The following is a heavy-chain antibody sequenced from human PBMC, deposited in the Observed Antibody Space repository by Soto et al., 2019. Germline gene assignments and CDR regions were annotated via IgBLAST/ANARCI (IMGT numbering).Heavy chain of an antibody. Sequence: SGPTLVNPTQTLTLTCTFSGFSLSTSGVGVGWIRQPPGKALEWLALIYWNDDKRYSPSLKSRLTITKDTSKNQVVLTMTNMDPVDTATYYCAHEIVEWLPHYYYYYGMDVWGQGTTVTVSS. V-gene: IGHV2-5*01. CDR1: GFSLSTSGVG. CDR3: AHEIVEWLPHYYYYYGMDV. J-gene: IGHJ6*02. CDR2: IYWNDDK. D-gene: IGHD3-3*01.